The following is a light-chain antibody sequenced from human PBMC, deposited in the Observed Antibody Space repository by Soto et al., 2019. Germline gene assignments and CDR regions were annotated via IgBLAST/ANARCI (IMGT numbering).Light chain of an antibody. CDR3: QHYGRGSPIA. Sequence: IVLTQSPGRLSLSAWEVATLSCRASQSVSTNVAWYQQSPGQPPKLLLCGASSRATGIPARFSGSGSGTDFTLIINRLQPEDFALYFCQHYGRGSPIAFGLGTRLEIK. J-gene: IGKJ5*01. CDR1: QSVSTN. CDR2: GAS. V-gene: IGKV3-20*01.